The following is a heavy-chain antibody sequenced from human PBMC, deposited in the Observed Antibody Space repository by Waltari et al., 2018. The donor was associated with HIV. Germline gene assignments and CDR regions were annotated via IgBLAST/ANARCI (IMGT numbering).Heavy chain of an antibody. D-gene: IGHD2-2*01. Sequence: QVQLQESGPGLVKPSQTLSLTCTVSGGSISSGSYYWSWIRQPAGKGLEWFGRIYTSGSTNYNPSLKGRVTISVDTSKNQFSLKLSSVTAADTAVYYCARSKDIVVVPAAMNYYGMDVWGQGTTVTVSS. CDR1: GGSISSGSYY. V-gene: IGHV4-61*02. J-gene: IGHJ6*02. CDR3: ARSKDIVVVPAAMNYYGMDV. CDR2: IYTSGST.